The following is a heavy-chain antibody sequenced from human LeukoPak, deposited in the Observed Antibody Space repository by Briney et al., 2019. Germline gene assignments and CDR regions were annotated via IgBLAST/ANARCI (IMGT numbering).Heavy chain of an antibody. J-gene: IGHJ4*02. CDR3: ARGSSAGASLRHDY. CDR2: IKQDGSEE. V-gene: IGHV3-7*01. D-gene: IGHD1-26*01. Sequence: GGSLRLSCAASGFTFSSYWMSWVRQAPGKGLEWLANIKQDGSEENFVDSVKGRFTTSRDNAKKSRYLQMNSLRAEDTAVYYCARGSSAGASLRHDYWGQGTLVTVSS. CDR1: GFTFSSYW.